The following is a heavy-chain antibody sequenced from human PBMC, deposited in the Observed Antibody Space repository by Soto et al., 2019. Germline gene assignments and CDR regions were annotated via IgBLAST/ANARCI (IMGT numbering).Heavy chain of an antibody. V-gene: IGHV3-11*01. Sequence: QVQLVESGGGLVKPGGSLRLSCAASGIVFSDYMSWVRQAPGKGLEWLSYISGSGRTIYSADSVKGRFTISRDNATNSLYLQMTNVGTGETAGYYCARVPFPWWWVDPWGQGTLVTVSS. D-gene: IGHD2-15*01. J-gene: IGHJ5*02. CDR2: ISGSGRTI. CDR3: ARVPFPWWWVDP. CDR1: GIVFSDY.